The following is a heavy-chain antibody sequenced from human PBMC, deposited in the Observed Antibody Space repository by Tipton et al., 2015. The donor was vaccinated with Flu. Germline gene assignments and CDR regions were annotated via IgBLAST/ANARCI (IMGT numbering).Heavy chain of an antibody. Sequence: TLSLTCAVSGGSISSGGYSWSWIRQPPGKGLEWIGYIYHSGSTYYNPSLKGRVTISVDRSKNQFSLKLSSVTAADTAVYYCARALWIEGYFDYWGQGTLVTVSS. V-gene: IGHV4-30-2*01. J-gene: IGHJ4*02. CDR1: GGSISSGGYS. D-gene: IGHD3-3*01. CDR2: IYHSGST. CDR3: ARALWIEGYFDY.